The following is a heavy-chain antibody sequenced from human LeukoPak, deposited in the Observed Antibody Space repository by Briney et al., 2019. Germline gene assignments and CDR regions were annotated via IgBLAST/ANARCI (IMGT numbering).Heavy chain of an antibody. CDR2: IYYSGST. CDR3: ARGGYSYGIDY. Sequence: SEALSLTCTVSGGSISSYYWSWIRQPPGKGLEWIGYIYYSGSTNYNPSLKSRVTISVDTSKNQFSLKLSSVTAADTAVYYCARGGYSYGIDYWGQGTLVTVSS. V-gene: IGHV4-59*08. J-gene: IGHJ4*02. CDR1: GGSISSYY. D-gene: IGHD5-18*01.